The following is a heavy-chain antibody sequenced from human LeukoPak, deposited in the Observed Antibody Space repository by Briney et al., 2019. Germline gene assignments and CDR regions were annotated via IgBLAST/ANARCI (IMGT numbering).Heavy chain of an antibody. CDR1: GGSISRYY. J-gene: IGHJ5*02. D-gene: IGHD6-13*01. CDR3: ARRRDSSSWYGGHDNSWLDP. Sequence: SEALSLTCTVSGGSISRYYWGWVRQPPGKGLGWVGYIYYSGSTNYNPSIKSRVTISVDATKNQFSLKLRSVTAAETAVYYCARRRDSSSWYGGHDNSWLDPWGQGTMVTVSS. V-gene: IGHV4-59*08. CDR2: IYYSGST.